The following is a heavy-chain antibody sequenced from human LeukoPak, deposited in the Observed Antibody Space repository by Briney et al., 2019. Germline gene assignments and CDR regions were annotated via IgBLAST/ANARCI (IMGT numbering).Heavy chain of an antibody. CDR3: ARDRARDIVVVIAIGRWFDP. J-gene: IGHJ5*02. CDR1: GGTFSSYA. Sequence: ASVKVSCKASGGTFSSYAISWVRQAPGQGLEWMGRIIPILGIANYAQKFQGRVTITADKSTSTAYMELSSLRSEDTAVYYCARDRARDIVVVIAIGRWFDPWGQGTLVTVSS. V-gene: IGHV1-69*04. CDR2: IIPILGIA. D-gene: IGHD2-21*01.